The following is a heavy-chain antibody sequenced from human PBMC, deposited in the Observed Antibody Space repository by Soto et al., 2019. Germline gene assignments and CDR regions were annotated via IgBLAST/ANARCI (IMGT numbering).Heavy chain of an antibody. CDR3: ARDTFGGAYDFWH. V-gene: IGHV3-66*01. J-gene: IGHJ4*02. CDR2: ISSGGST. D-gene: IGHD3-3*01. CDR1: GFTVSNFY. Sequence: ESGGGLVQPGGSLRLSCAVSGFTVSNFYMTWVRQAPGKGLEWVSVISSGGSTYYADSVKGRFTISRDNSKNTLLLEMNSLRAGDTAVYYCARDTFGGAYDFWHGGQGTLVTVSS.